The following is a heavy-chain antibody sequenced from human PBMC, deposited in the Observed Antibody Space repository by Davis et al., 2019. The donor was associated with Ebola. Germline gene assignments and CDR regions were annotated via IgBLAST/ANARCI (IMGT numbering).Heavy chain of an antibody. J-gene: IGHJ4*02. D-gene: IGHD5-18*01. CDR1: SFTFTNAW. Sequence: GESLKISCAASSFTFTNAWMNWVRQAPGKGLEWVGRIKSKTDGGTTDYAAPVKGRFTISRDDSKNTLYLQMNSLKTEDTAVYYYTTTRGYSYGYYYWGQGTLVTVSS. V-gene: IGHV3-15*07. CDR3: TTTRGYSYGYYY. CDR2: IKSKTDGGTT.